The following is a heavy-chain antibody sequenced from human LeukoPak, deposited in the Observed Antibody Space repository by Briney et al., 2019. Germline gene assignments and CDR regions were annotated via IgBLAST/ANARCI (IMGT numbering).Heavy chain of an antibody. Sequence: PSETLSLTCTVSGGSISSSSYYWGWIRQPPGKGLEWIGSIYYSGGTYYNPSLKSRVTISVDTSKNQFSLKLSSVTAADTAVYYCARWRPWDNWFDPWGQGTLVTVSS. CDR1: GGSISSSSYY. CDR3: ARWRPWDNWFDP. D-gene: IGHD1-26*01. J-gene: IGHJ5*02. V-gene: IGHV4-39*01. CDR2: IYYSGGT.